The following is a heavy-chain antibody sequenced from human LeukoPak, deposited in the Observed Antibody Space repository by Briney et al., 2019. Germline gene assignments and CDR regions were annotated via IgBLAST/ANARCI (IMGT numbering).Heavy chain of an antibody. J-gene: IGHJ4*02. CDR1: GFTFSSYS. V-gene: IGHV3-21*01. CDR3: ASQPGIAVAGTGY. Sequence: GGSLRLSCAASGFTFSSYSMNWVRQAPGKGLEWVSSISSSSSYIYYADSVKGRFTISRDNAKNSLYLQMNSLRAEDTAVYYCASQPGIAVAGTGYWGQGTLVTVSS. D-gene: IGHD6-19*01. CDR2: ISSSSSYI.